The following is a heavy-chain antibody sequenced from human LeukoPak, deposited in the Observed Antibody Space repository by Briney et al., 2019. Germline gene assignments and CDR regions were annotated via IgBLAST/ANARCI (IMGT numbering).Heavy chain of an antibody. CDR2: IYPGDSET. J-gene: IGHJ4*02. CDR1: GYTFTTYW. D-gene: IGHD2-2*01. V-gene: IGHV5-51*01. Sequence: GESLKISCKGSGYTFTTYWTAWVRQMPGKGLEWMGSIYPGDSETRYSPSLEGQVYISADKSISTAYLQWSSLKASDTAMYYCARDAYCTSTSCYFDYWGQGTLVTVSS. CDR3: ARDAYCTSTSCYFDY.